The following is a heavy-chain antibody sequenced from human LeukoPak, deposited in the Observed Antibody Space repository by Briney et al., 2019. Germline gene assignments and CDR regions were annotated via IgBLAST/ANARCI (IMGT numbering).Heavy chain of an antibody. V-gene: IGHV1-18*01. CDR1: GYTFTSYG. D-gene: IGHD3-22*01. CDR3: ARDSWGFYYYDSSGYFGY. CDR2: INANTGNT. Sequence: ASVKVSCKASGYTFTSYGISWVRQAPGQGLEWMGWINANTGNTNYAQRLQGRVTMTTDTSTSTAYMELRSLRSDDTAVYYCARDSWGFYYYDSSGYFGYWGQGTLVTVSS. J-gene: IGHJ4*02.